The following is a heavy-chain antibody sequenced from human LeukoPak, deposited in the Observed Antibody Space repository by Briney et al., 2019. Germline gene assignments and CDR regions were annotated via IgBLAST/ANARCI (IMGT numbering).Heavy chain of an antibody. CDR3: ARHDVDIVVVPAAIPPWYFDL. CDR2: INHSGST. Sequence: SETLSLTCAVYGGSFSGYYWSWIRQPPGKGLEWIGEINHSGSTNYNPSLKSRVTISVDTSKNQFSLKLSSVTAADTAVYYCARHDVDIVVVPAAIPPWYFDLWGRGTLVTVSS. D-gene: IGHD2-2*02. V-gene: IGHV4-34*01. CDR1: GGSFSGYY. J-gene: IGHJ2*01.